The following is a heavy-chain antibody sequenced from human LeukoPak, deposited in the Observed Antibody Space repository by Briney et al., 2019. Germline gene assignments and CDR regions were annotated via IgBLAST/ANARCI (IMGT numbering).Heavy chain of an antibody. CDR2: ISGGGGST. J-gene: IGHJ5*02. V-gene: IGHV3-23*01. CDR3: AKESANWGYNWCDP. D-gene: IGHD7-27*01. Sequence: GGSLRLSCAASGFTFSSYAMSWVRQAPGKGLEWVSAISGGGGSTYYADSVKGRFTISRDNSKNTLYLQMNSLRAEDTAVYYCAKESANWGYNWCDPWGQGTLVTVSS. CDR1: GFTFSSYA.